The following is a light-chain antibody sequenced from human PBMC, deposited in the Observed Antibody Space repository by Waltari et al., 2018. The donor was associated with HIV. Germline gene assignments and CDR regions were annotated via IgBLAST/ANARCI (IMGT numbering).Light chain of an antibody. CDR3: SSYGDSLRVL. Sequence: QSALTQPPSASGSLGQSVTISCTGSSSDIGAYDLVSWFQQHPHSAPKLLLYEVTRRPSTVSARFSGSRSGNTAFLTVAGLQPDDEATYFCSSYGDSLRVLFGGGTNVTVL. CDR1: SSDIGAYDL. V-gene: IGLV2-8*01. CDR2: EVT. J-gene: IGLJ3*02.